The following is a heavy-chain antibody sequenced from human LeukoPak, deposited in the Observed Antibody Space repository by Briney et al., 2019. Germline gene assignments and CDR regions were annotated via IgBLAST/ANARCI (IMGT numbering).Heavy chain of an antibody. Sequence: GESLKISCKGSANSFNNHFIGWVRQMPGKGLEWMGIIYPGDSETRYSPSFQGQVTISADKSISTVYLQWSSLEASDTAMYYCARRSTVIRGVLEEAFDYWGQGTLVTVSS. V-gene: IGHV5-51*01. J-gene: IGHJ4*02. D-gene: IGHD3-10*01. CDR1: ANSFNNHF. CDR3: ARRSTVIRGVLEEAFDY. CDR2: IYPGDSET.